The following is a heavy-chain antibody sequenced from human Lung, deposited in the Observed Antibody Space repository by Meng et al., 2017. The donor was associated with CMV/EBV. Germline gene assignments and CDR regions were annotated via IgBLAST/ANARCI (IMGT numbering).Heavy chain of an antibody. D-gene: IGHD3-10*01. V-gene: IGHV4-4*02. Sequence: VQLGGSGPALVKPSGTLSLTCAVPGDSITNHNWWAWVRQPPGKGLEWIGEIPHRGSSAYNPSLKSRVSMSIDKSKNQFSLKLTSVTAADTAVYHCLRRSGGSVWGQGTLVTVSS. CDR2: IPHRGSS. CDR3: LRRSGGSV. CDR1: GDSITNHNW. J-gene: IGHJ1*01.